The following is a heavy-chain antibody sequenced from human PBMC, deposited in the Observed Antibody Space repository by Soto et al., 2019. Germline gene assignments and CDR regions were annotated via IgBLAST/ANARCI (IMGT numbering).Heavy chain of an antibody. CDR3: ARDAAVAVAGTRKGHLKYFQH. D-gene: IGHD6-19*01. Sequence: QVQLVQSGAEEKKPGASVKVSCKASGYTFTSYAMHWVRQAPGQRLEWMGWINAGNGNTKYSQKFQGRVTITRDTSASTAYMELSSLRSEDTAVYYCARDAAVAVAGTRKGHLKYFQHWGQGTLVTVSS. CDR2: INAGNGNT. V-gene: IGHV1-3*05. J-gene: IGHJ1*01. CDR1: GYTFTSYA.